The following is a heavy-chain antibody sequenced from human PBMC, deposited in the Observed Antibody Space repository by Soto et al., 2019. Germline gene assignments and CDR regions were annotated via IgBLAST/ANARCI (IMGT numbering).Heavy chain of an antibody. CDR3: ARGTIVVVTLSYGMDA. CDR2: IIPIFGTA. J-gene: IGHJ6*02. Sequence: SVKVSCKASGGTFSSYAISWVRQAPGPGLEWMGGIIPIFGTANYAQKFQGRVTITADESTSTAYMELSSLRSEDTAVYYCARGTIVVVTLSYGMDAWGQGTTVTVSS. D-gene: IGHD3-22*01. V-gene: IGHV1-69*13. CDR1: GGTFSSYA.